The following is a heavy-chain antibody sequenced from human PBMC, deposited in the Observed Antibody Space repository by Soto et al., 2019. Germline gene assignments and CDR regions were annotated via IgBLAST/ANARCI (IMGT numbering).Heavy chain of an antibody. CDR2: IIPIFGTA. J-gene: IGHJ5*02. Sequence: SVKVSCKASGVTFSSYAISWVRQAPGQGLEWMGGIIPIFGTANYAQKFQGRVTITADESTSTAYMELSSLRSEDTAVYYCATFGGITMVRGTNWFDPWGQGTLVTVS. V-gene: IGHV1-69*13. CDR1: GVTFSSYA. CDR3: ATFGGITMVRGTNWFDP. D-gene: IGHD3-10*01.